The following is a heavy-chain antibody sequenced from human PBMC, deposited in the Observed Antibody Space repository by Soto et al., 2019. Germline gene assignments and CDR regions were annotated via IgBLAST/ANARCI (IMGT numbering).Heavy chain of an antibody. CDR1: GFTFGDYA. J-gene: IGHJ4*02. Sequence: EVQLVESGGGLVRPGRSLRLSCAASGFTFGDYAMHWVRQGPGKGLEWVSGITWNSGILSYADSVKGRFTISRDNARNPIYLQMHNPRPEDTAFYYCTKGFSFYGVSASRALGYFDTWGPGAQVTVSS. CDR3: TKGFSFYGVSASRALGYFDT. CDR2: ITWNSGIL. V-gene: IGHV3-9*01. D-gene: IGHD2-8*01.